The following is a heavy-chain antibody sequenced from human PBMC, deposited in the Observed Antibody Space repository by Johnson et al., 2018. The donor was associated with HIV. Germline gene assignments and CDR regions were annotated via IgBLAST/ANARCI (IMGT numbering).Heavy chain of an antibody. CDR2: ISYDGSNK. Sequence: QVQLVESGGGVVQPGRSLRLSCAASGFTFSSYAMHWVRQAPGKGLEWVAVISYDGSNKYYADSVKGRFTISRDNSKNTLYLQMNSLRAEDTAGYYCAREMAIAAAGHDAFDIWGQGTMVTVSS. V-gene: IGHV3-30*04. CDR3: AREMAIAAAGHDAFDI. D-gene: IGHD6-13*01. CDR1: GFTFSSYA. J-gene: IGHJ3*02.